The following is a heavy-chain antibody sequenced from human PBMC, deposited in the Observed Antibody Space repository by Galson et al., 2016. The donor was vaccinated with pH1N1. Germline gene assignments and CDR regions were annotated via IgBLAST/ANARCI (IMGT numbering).Heavy chain of an antibody. J-gene: IGHJ4*01. D-gene: IGHD6-13*01. V-gene: IGHV1-2*06. Sequence: SVKVSCKASGYRFRDYSVHWVRQAPGHGLEWIGRVDPKTGGPQYAQKFQGRVTMTSDTSITTGYMDLTRLKSDDTALYYCARDEGRAAAGTTDWGQGTLVTVSS. CDR2: VDPKTGGP. CDR1: GYRFRDYS. CDR3: ARDEGRAAAGTTD.